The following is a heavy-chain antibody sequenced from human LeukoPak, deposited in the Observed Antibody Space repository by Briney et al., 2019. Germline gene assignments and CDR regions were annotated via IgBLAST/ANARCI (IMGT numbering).Heavy chain of an antibody. V-gene: IGHV1-69*04. CDR1: GGTFSSYA. CDR2: IIPSLGIA. D-gene: IGHD5-18*01. CDR3: ASRGDTAMGFRY. Sequence: ASVKVSCKASGGTFSSYAISWVRQAPGQGLEWMGRIIPSLGIANYAQKFQGRVTITADKSTSTAYMELSSLRSEDTAVYYCASRGDTAMGFRYWGQGTLVTVSS. J-gene: IGHJ4*02.